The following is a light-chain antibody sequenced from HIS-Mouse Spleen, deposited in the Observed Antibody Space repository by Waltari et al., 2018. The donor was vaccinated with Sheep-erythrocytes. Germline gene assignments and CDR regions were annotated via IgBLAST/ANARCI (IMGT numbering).Light chain of an antibody. CDR3: QTWGTGIHVV. CDR2: LNSDGSP. CDR1: SGHSSYA. Sequence: QLVLTQSPSASASLGASVKLTCTLSSGHSSYAIAWHQQQPETGPRYLMKLNSDGSPSKGDGIPDRFSGSSSGAERCLTISSRQSEDEADYYCQTWGTGIHVVFGGGTKLTVL. V-gene: IGLV4-69*01. J-gene: IGLJ2*01.